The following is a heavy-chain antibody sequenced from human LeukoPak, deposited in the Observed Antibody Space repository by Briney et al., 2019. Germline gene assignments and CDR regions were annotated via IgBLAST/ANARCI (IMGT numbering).Heavy chain of an antibody. CDR1: GFSFSTSGVG. J-gene: IGHJ4*02. CDR3: ARSPYYDILTGSRGTFDY. V-gene: IGHV2-5*02. D-gene: IGHD3-9*01. CDR2: IYWDEDK. Sequence: SGTTLVKPTQTLTLTCTFSGFSFSTSGVGVGWIRQPPGKALEWLAVIYWDEDKRYRPSLKSRLTITKDTSKNQVVLTMTNMDPVDTATYYCARSPYYDILTGSRGTFDYWGRGILVTVSS.